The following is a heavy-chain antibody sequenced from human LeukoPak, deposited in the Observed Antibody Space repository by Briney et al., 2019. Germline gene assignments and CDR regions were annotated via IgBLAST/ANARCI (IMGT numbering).Heavy chain of an antibody. D-gene: IGHD3-16*01. Sequence: VASVKVSCKASGYKFTDDYMHWVRQAPGQGLEFMGWINPDSGFTNYAQKFKGRVTMTRDTSISTAYLEVRRLTSDDTAVYYCAPTAEAYTSWWKVWGQGTLVTVSS. J-gene: IGHJ4*02. CDR3: APTAEAYTSWWKV. CDR1: GYKFTDDY. CDR2: INPDSGFT. V-gene: IGHV1-2*02.